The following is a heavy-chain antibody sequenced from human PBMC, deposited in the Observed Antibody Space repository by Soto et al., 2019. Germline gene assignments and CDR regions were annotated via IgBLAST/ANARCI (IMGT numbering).Heavy chain of an antibody. Sequence: QVQLQESGPGLVKPSETLSLTCTVSGGSISSYYWSWIRQPPGKGLEWIGYIYYSGSTNYHPSLKSRVTISVDTSKNQFSLKLSSVTAADTAVYYCARRYSSSFDYWGQGTLVTVSS. V-gene: IGHV4-59*08. CDR2: IYYSGST. D-gene: IGHD6-13*01. CDR1: GGSISSYY. CDR3: ARRYSSSFDY. J-gene: IGHJ4*02.